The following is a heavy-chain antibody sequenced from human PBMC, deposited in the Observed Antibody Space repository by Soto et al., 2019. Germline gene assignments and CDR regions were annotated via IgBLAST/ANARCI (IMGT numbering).Heavy chain of an antibody. J-gene: IGHJ4*02. V-gene: IGHV2-5*02. D-gene: IGHD6-19*01. CDR1: GFSRSTRAVG. CDR3: AHLVVAGLTYYFDY. CDR2: IYWDDDK. Sequence: SGPTLVNPTQTLTRTCTFSGFSRSTRAVGVGWIRQPPGKALEWLAFIYWDDDKRYSPSLKSSLTITKDTSKNQVVLAMTNMDPVDTATYYGAHLVVAGLTYYFDYWGQGTLFTVSS.